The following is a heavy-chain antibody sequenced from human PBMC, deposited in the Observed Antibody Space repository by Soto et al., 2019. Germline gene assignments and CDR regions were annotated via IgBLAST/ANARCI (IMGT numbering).Heavy chain of an antibody. Sequence: QVQLVESGGGVVQPGRSLRLSCAASGFTFSSYAMHWVRQAPGKGLEWVAVISYDGSNKYYADSVKGRFTISRDNSKNTLYLQMNSLRAEDTAVYYCARDCHGPLIAVAGLDHWGPGTLVTVSS. V-gene: IGHV3-30-3*01. D-gene: IGHD6-19*01. CDR1: GFTFSSYA. CDR2: ISYDGSNK. CDR3: ARDCHGPLIAVAGLDH. J-gene: IGHJ4*02.